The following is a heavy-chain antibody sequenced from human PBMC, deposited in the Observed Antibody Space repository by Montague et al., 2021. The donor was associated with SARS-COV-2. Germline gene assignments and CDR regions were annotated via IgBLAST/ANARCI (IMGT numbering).Heavy chain of an antibody. Sequence: SLRLSFAASGFTFSSYAMSWVRQAPGKGLEWVSGIRGNGGSTYYADSVKGRFTIPRDNPKNTLYLQMNSLRAEDTAVYYCARLDIMTAYPYEYWGQGTLVTVSS. CDR2: IRGNGGST. V-gene: IGHV3-23*01. J-gene: IGHJ4*02. CDR3: ARLDIMTAYPYEY. D-gene: IGHD3-9*01. CDR1: GFTFSSYA.